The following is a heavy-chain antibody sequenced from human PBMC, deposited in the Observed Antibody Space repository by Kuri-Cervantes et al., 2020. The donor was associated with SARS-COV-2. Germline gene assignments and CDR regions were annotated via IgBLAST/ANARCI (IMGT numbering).Heavy chain of an antibody. CDR1: GYTLTELF. Sequence: ASVKVSCKVSGYTLTELFMHWVRQAPGKGLEWMGGFDPEDGETIYAQKFQGRVTMTEDTSTDTAYMELSSLRSEDTAVYYCATAYRGYHYWYFDLWGRGTLVTVSS. V-gene: IGHV1-24*01. J-gene: IGHJ2*01. CDR2: FDPEDGET. D-gene: IGHD3-22*01. CDR3: ATAYRGYHYWYFDL.